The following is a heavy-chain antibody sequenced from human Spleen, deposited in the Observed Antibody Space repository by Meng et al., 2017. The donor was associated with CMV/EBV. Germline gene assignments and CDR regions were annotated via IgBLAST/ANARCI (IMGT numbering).Heavy chain of an antibody. D-gene: IGHD3-10*01. CDR1: GDTFSNYA. CDR3: ARVGGYSGNWLDP. Sequence: KAPGDTFSNYAITWVRQAPGQGLEWMGRIVPILGIVNYAQKFQGRVTMTADKATSTVYMELSSLRSEDTAVFYCARVGGYSGNWLDPWGQGTLVTVSS. J-gene: IGHJ5*02. CDR2: IVPILGIV. V-gene: IGHV1-69*04.